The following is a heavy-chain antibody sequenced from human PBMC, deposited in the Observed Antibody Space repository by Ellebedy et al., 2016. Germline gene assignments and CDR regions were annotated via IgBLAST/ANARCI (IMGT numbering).Heavy chain of an antibody. CDR1: GFTFSNHW. J-gene: IGHJ4*02. D-gene: IGHD2-2*01. CDR3: AREEDIVVAPDY. V-gene: IGHV3-7*01. Sequence: GGSLRLSXVASGFTFSNHWMSWVRQAPGKGLEWVAMIKQDGSDKYSVDSVKGRFTISTDNAKNSLYLQMNSLRVEDTAVYYCAREEDIVVAPDYWGQGTLVTVSS. CDR2: IKQDGSDK.